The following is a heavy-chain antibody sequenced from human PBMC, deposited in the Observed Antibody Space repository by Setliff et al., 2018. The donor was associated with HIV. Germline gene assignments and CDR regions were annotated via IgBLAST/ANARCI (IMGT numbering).Heavy chain of an antibody. V-gene: IGHV3-15*05. D-gene: IGHD3-9*01. CDR1: GFIFTNAW. J-gene: IGHJ2*01. CDR3: VGHYYDPLTGYYVWFFDV. CDR2: IKSKSDGGTT. Sequence: GGSLRLSCETSGFIFTNAWMSWVRQSPRKGLEWLARIKSKSDGGTTSYAAPVKDRFTISRDDSRNTLYLQMSSMKSDDTATYYCVGHYYDPLTGYYVWFFDVWGRGTLVTVSS.